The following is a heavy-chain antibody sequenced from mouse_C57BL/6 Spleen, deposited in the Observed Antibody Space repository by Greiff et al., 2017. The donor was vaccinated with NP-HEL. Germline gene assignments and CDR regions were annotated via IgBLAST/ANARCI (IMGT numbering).Heavy chain of an antibody. D-gene: IGHD2-13*01. CDR2: INPSTGGT. CDR1: GYSFTGYY. J-gene: IGHJ1*03. Sequence: EVMLVESGPELVKPGASVKISCKASGYSFTGYYMHWVKQSSEKSLEWIGEINPSTGGTSYNQKFKGKATLTVDKSSSTAYMQLKSLTSEDSAVYYCARCDSYFDVWGTGTTVTASS. CDR3: ARCDSYFDV. V-gene: IGHV1-43*01.